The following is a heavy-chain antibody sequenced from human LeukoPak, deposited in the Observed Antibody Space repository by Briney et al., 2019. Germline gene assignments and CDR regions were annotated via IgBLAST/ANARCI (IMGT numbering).Heavy chain of an antibody. V-gene: IGHV3-7*04. J-gene: IGHJ3*02. D-gene: IGHD3-10*01. Sequence: PGGSLRLSCAASGFTFSSHWMSWVRQAPGKGLGGVASINQDGSEKEYVDSVKGRFTISRDNAKKSLYLQMSRLTAEDTAVYYCARGRSLRPANAFDMWGQGTMVTVFS. CDR3: ARGRSLRPANAFDM. CDR2: INQDGSEK. CDR1: GFTFSSHW.